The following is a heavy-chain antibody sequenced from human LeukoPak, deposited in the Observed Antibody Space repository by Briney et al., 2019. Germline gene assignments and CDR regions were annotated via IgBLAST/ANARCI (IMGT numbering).Heavy chain of an antibody. V-gene: IGHV3-48*03. CDR3: ARGGWYVGFDF. J-gene: IGHJ4*02. CDR1: GFTFSSYA. CDR2: ISNSGSNK. Sequence: PGGSLGLSCASSGFTFSSYAMNCVSQAPAKGLEWVSYISNSGSNKYYADSVRGRFTISRDNAKNSLYLQMNSLRAEDTAVYHCARGGWYVGFDFWGQGTLVTVSS. D-gene: IGHD6-19*01.